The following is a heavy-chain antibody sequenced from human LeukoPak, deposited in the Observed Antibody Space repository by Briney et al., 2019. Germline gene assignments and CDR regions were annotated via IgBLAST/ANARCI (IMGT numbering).Heavy chain of an antibody. V-gene: IGHV4-34*01. CDR1: GGSINGYY. CDR2: INHSGST. D-gene: IGHD6-13*01. Sequence: SETLSLTCAVYGGSINGYYWSWIRQPPGKGLEWIGEINHSGSTNYNPSLKSRVTISVDTSKNQFSLKLSSVTAADTAVYYCAAFTCLNSSSWYWFDPWGQGTLVTVSS. CDR3: AAFTCLNSSSWYWFDP. J-gene: IGHJ5*02.